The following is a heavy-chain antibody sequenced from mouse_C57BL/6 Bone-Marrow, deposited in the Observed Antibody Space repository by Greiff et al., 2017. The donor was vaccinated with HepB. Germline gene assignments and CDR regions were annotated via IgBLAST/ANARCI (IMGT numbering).Heavy chain of an antibody. CDR3: ARPSYYYGSSPYFDV. D-gene: IGHD1-1*01. J-gene: IGHJ1*03. V-gene: IGHV3-6*01. Sequence: EVQLVESGPGLVKPSQTLSLTCSVTGYSITSGYYWNWIRQFPGNKLEWMGYISYDGSNNYNPSLKNRISITRDTSKNQFFLKLNSVTTEDTATYCCARPSYYYGSSPYFDVWGTGTTVTVSS. CDR1: GYSITSGYY. CDR2: ISYDGSN.